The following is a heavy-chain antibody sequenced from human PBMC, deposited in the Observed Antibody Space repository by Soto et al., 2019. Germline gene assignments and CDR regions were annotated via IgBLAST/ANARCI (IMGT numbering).Heavy chain of an antibody. CDR3: ATVARPVAFNCGGDCYWGNWFDP. CDR1: GYTLTELS. CDR2: FDPEDGET. J-gene: IGHJ5*02. V-gene: IGHV1-24*01. D-gene: IGHD2-21*02. Sequence: ASVKVSCKVSGYTLTELSMHWVRQAPGKGLEWMGGFDPEDGETIYAQKFQGRVTMTEDTSTDTAYMELSSLRSEDTAVYYCATVARPVAFNCGGDCYWGNWFDPWGQGTLVTV.